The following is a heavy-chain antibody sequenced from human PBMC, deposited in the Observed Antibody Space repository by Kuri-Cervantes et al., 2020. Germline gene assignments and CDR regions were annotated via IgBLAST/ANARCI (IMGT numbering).Heavy chain of an antibody. CDR3: ARTSHGDPFDH. V-gene: IGHV4-34*01. CDR1: GGSFSGYY. CDR2: INHSGST. Sequence: SETLSLTCAVYGGSFSGYYRSWIRQPPGKGLEWIGEINHSGSTNYNPSLKSRVTISVDTSKNQFSLKLSSVTAADTAVYYCARTSHGDPFDHWGQGTLVTVSS. J-gene: IGHJ4*02. D-gene: IGHD4-17*01.